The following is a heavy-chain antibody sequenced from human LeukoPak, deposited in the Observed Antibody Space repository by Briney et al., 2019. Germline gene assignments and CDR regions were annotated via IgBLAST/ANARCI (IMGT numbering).Heavy chain of an antibody. V-gene: IGHV1-2*02. CDR2: INPNSGGT. D-gene: IGHD4-17*01. CDR3: ARGDDNGDYEAID. J-gene: IGHJ4*02. CDR1: GYTFTGYY. Sequence: WASVKVSCKASGYTFTGYYMHWVRQAPGQGLEWMGWINPNSGGTDYAQKFQGRVTMTRDTSISTAYMELSRLRSDDTALYYCARGDDNGDYEAIDWGQGTLVTVSS.